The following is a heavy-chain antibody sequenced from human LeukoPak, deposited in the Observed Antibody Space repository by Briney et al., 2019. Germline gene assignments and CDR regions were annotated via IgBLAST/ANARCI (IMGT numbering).Heavy chain of an antibody. D-gene: IGHD3-16*01. CDR1: GFTFSNYG. Sequence: GGSLRLSCAASGFTFSNYGMSWVRQAPGKGLEWVASIKQDGSGKFYVDSVKGRFTISRDNAKNSLYLQMNSLRAEDTAVYYCARDHPTFSWGQGTLVTVSS. CDR2: IKQDGSGK. CDR3: ARDHPTFS. V-gene: IGHV3-7*01. J-gene: IGHJ4*02.